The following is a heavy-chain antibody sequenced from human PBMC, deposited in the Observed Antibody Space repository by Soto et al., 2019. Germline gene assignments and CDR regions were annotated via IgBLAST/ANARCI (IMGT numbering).Heavy chain of an antibody. CDR2: IYYSGST. CDR3: ARLDSSDYNSFDY. Sequence: PSETLSLTCTVSGGSIDKYYWSWILQPPWMGLEWIGYIYYSGSTNYNPSLKSRVTLSVDMSKDQFSLKLSSVTAADTAVYYCARLDSSDYNSFDYWGQGTLVTVSS. CDR1: GGSIDKYY. V-gene: IGHV4-59*01. D-gene: IGHD3-22*01. J-gene: IGHJ4*02.